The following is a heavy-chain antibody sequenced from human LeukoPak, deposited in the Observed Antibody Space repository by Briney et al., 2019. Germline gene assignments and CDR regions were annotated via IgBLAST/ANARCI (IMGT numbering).Heavy chain of an antibody. V-gene: IGHV1-46*01. J-gene: IGHJ6*02. CDR2: INPSGGST. Sequence: ASVKVSCKASGYTFTSYYMHWVRQAPGQGLEWMGIINPSGGSTSYAQKFQGRVTKTRDTSTSTVYMELSSLRSEDTVVYYCARVPGVGYCSSTSCYSSGMDVWGQGTTVTVSS. CDR3: ARVPGVGYCSSTSCYSSGMDV. D-gene: IGHD2-2*01. CDR1: GYTFTSYY.